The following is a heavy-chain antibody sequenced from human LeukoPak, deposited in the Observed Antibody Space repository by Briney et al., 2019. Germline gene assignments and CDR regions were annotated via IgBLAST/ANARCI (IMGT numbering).Heavy chain of an antibody. CDR1: GYTFTNYW. Sequence: PGESLKISCKGSGYTFTNYWVGWVRQMPGKGLEWMGIIYPGDSGTRYSRSFQGQVTISADKSISTAYLQWSSLKASDTAIYYCARQGFCSSDSCSPAAYWGQGTLVIVAS. CDR2: IYPGDSGT. J-gene: IGHJ4*02. V-gene: IGHV5-51*01. D-gene: IGHD2-2*01. CDR3: ARQGFCSSDSCSPAAY.